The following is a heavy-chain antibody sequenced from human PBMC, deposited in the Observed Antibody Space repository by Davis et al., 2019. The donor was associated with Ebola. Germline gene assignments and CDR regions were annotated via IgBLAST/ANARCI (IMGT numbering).Heavy chain of an antibody. V-gene: IGHV4-39*07. CDR2: IYYSGST. J-gene: IGHJ6*02. CDR1: GGSISSSSYY. D-gene: IGHD6-19*01. Sequence: MPSETLSLTCTVSGGSISSSSYYWGWIRQPPGKGLEWIGSIYYSGSTYYNPSLKSRVTISVDTSKNQFSLKLSSVTAADTAVYYCARGGYSSGWSYYYYGMDVWGQGTTVTVSS. CDR3: ARGGYSSGWSYYYYGMDV.